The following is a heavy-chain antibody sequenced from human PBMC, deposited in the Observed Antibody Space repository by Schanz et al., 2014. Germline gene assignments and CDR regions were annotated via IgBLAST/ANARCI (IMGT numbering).Heavy chain of an antibody. CDR3: ARDHRNPGGNMDV. J-gene: IGHJ6*02. V-gene: IGHV3-7*01. Sequence: EVQLVESGGGLVQPGGSLRLSCAASGFTFSGYWMSWVRQAPGEGLVWVANIKLDGSEKYYVDSVKGRFTISRDNAKNSLYLQMNSLTAEDTAVYYCARDHRNPGGNMDVWGQGTTVTVSS. CDR1: GFTFSGYW. CDR2: IKLDGSEK.